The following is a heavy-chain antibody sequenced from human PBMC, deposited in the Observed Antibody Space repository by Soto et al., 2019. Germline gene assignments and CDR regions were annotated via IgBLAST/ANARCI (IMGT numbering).Heavy chain of an antibody. CDR3: ARESWSGYYPFDF. CDR2: ISAYNGNT. D-gene: IGHD3-3*01. V-gene: IGHV1-18*01. CDR1: GFTFTSYG. Sequence: ASVKVSCKASGFTFTSYGISWVRQAPGQGLEWMGWISAYNGNTNYAQKLQGRVTMTTDTSTSTAYMELRSLRSDYTAVYYCARESWSGYYPFDFRGKGTLVTVSS. J-gene: IGHJ4*02.